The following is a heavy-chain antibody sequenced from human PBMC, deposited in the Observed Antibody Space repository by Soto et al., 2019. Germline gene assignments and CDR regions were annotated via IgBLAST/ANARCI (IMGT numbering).Heavy chain of an antibody. J-gene: IGHJ6*02. D-gene: IGHD2-15*01. CDR3: ARDSPGYCSGGSCYERYYYYYGMDV. CDR2: ISSSSSYI. Sequence: LSLTCAASGFTFSSYSMNWVRQAPGKGLEWVSSISSSSSYIYYADSVKGRFTISRDNAKNSLYLQMNSLRAEDTAVYYCARDSPGYCSGGSCYERYYYYYGMDVWGQGTTVTVSS. CDR1: GFTFSSYS. V-gene: IGHV3-21*01.